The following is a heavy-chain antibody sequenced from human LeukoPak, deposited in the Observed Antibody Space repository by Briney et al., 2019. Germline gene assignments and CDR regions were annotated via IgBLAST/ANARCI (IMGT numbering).Heavy chain of an antibody. J-gene: IGHJ5*02. Sequence: PGGSLRLSCAASGFTFSGYWMGWVRQAPGKGLEWVANINQGGGDRNYVDSVKGRFTISRDNAKNSLYLQMNSLRAEDTAVYYCARDPHGGNSLGPWGQGTLVTVSS. CDR3: ARDPHGGNSLGP. V-gene: IGHV3-7*01. D-gene: IGHD4-23*01. CDR2: INQGGGDR. CDR1: GFTFSGYW.